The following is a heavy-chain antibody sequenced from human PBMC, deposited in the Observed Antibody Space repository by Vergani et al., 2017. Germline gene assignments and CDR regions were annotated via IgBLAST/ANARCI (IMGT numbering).Heavy chain of an antibody. CDR2: ISAYNGNR. CDR1: GYTFTSYG. D-gene: IGHD6-19*01. CDR3: ARSTKWLDQTPPFDY. Sequence: QVQLVQSGAEVTKPGASVKVSCKASGYTFTSYGISWVRQAPGQGLEWMGWISAYNGNRNYAQKLQGRVTMTTDTSTSTAYMERRRLRSDDTAVYYCARSTKWLDQTPPFDYWGKGTLVTVSS. V-gene: IGHV1-18*01. J-gene: IGHJ4*02.